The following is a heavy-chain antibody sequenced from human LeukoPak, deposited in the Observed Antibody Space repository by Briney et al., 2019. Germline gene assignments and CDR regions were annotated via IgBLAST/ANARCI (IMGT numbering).Heavy chain of an antibody. V-gene: IGHV4-59*08. CDR3: ARQMNTVTADY. Sequence: PSETLSLTCIVSGGSISGYYWSWIRQPPGKGLEWLGYFYDSGNTNYNPSLKSRVTISVDTSKNQFSLKLSSVTAADTAVYYCARQMNTVTADYWGQGTLVTVSS. D-gene: IGHD4-17*01. CDR2: FYDSGNT. J-gene: IGHJ4*02. CDR1: GGSISGYY.